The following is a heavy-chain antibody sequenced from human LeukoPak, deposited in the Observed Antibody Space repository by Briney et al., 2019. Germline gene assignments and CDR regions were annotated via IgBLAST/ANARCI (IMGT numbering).Heavy chain of an antibody. CDR1: GITLSNYG. Sequence: GGSLRLSCAVSGITLSNYGMSWVRQAPGKGLEWVAGISDSGGRTNYADSVKGRFTISRDNPKNPLYLQMNSLRAEDTAVYFCAKRGVVIRVILVGFHKEAYYFDSWGQGALVTVFS. CDR2: ISDSGGRT. CDR3: AKRGVVIRVILVGFHKEAYYFDS. V-gene: IGHV3-23*01. D-gene: IGHD3-22*01. J-gene: IGHJ4*02.